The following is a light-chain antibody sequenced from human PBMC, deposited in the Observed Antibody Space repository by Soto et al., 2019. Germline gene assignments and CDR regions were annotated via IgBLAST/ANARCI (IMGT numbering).Light chain of an antibody. CDR3: SSYSGTNNLLI. J-gene: IGLJ2*01. CDR1: SNDAGNYNY. Sequence: QSVLTQPPSASGSPGQSVTIFCTGTSNDAGNYNYVSWYQQHPGKAPKVLISEVSKRPSGVPDRFSGSKSGNMASLTVSGLQAEDEADYYCSSYSGTNNLLIFGGGTKVTVL. V-gene: IGLV2-8*01. CDR2: EVS.